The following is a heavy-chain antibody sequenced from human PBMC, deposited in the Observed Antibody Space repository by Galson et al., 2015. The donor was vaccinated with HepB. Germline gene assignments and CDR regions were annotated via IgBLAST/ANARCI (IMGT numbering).Heavy chain of an antibody. CDR3: AKAGDTVTIDYFDY. Sequence: SLRLSCAASGFTFSSYAMNWVRQAPGKGLEWVSAINSSGSSTYYAASVKGRFTISRDNSKNTLYLQMNSLRAEDTAVYYCAKAGDTVTIDYFDYWGQGTLVTAPS. CDR1: GFTFSSYA. J-gene: IGHJ4*02. CDR2: INSSGSST. D-gene: IGHD4-17*01. V-gene: IGHV3-23*01.